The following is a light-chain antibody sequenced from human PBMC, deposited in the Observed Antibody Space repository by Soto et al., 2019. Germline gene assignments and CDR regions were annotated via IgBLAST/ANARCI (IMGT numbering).Light chain of an antibody. V-gene: IGKV1-5*03. CDR2: KAS. CDR3: QQYNTYPRT. Sequence: DIQITLSPSTLSASVGDRVTITCRASQSISYWLAWYQQKPGKAPNLLISKASTLETGVPSRFSGSGSGTEFSLTISGLQPDYFGTCYCQQYNTYPRTFGSGPKV. CDR1: QSISYW. J-gene: IGKJ4*02.